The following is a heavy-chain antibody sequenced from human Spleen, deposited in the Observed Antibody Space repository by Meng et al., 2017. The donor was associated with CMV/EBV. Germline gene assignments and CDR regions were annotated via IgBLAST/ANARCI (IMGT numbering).Heavy chain of an antibody. CDR3: AREVTRGAFDI. CDR2: IKQDGSEK. CDR1: GFTFSSYW. V-gene: IGHV3-7*03. J-gene: IGHJ3*02. D-gene: IGHD4-11*01. Sequence: GESLKISCAASGFTFSSYWMSWVRQAPGKGLEWVANIKQDGSEKYYVDSVKGRFTISRDNAKNSLSLQMNSLRAEDTAVYYCAREVTRGAFDIWGQGTMVTVSS.